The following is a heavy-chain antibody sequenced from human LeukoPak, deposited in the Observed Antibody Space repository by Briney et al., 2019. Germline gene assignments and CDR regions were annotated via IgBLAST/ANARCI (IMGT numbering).Heavy chain of an antibody. D-gene: IGHD3-22*01. CDR1: GFIFSDYA. CDR3: AKESLVVIESYFDN. CDR2: ITGSCQTK. J-gene: IGHJ4*02. V-gene: IGHV3-23*01. Sequence: PGGSLRLSCLVSGFIFSDYAMSWVRRAPGKGLEWVSAITGSCQTKYYTDSVKGRFTMSRDNSKNTLYPQMNSLRDEDTAEYFCAKESLVVIESYFDNWGQGTLVLVSS.